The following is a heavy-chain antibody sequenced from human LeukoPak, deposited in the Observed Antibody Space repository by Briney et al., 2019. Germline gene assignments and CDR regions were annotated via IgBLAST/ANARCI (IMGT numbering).Heavy chain of an antibody. CDR2: IRYDGNKE. V-gene: IGHV3-30*02. CDR1: GFIFSNYG. D-gene: IGHD6-13*01. CDR3: AKEQQVVHYYYMDV. J-gene: IGHJ6*03. Sequence: GGSLRLSSAASGFIFSNYGMHWVRQTPGKGLEWVTFIRYDGNKEDYAESVKGRFTISRDNSKNTLYLHMNSLRLEDTAVYYCAKEQQVVHYYYMDVWGKGTTVTVSS.